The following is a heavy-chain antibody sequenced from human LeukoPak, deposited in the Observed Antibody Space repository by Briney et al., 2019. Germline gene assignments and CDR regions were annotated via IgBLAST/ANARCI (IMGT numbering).Heavy chain of an antibody. J-gene: IGHJ4*02. CDR3: ARERYCGGDCYTLDY. V-gene: IGHV3-7*01. D-gene: IGHD2-21*01. Sequence: PGRSLRLSCAASGFTFSNYPMHWVRQAPGKGREWVANIKQDGSEKYYVDSVKGRFTISRDNAKNSLYLQMNSLRAEDTAVYYCARERYCGGDCYTLDYWGQGTLVTVSS. CDR2: IKQDGSEK. CDR1: GFTFSNYP.